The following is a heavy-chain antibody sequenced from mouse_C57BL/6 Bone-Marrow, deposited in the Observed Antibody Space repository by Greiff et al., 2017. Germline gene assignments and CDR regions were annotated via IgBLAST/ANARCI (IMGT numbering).Heavy chain of an antibody. CDR2: IYPGGGYT. CDR1: GYTFTNYW. D-gene: IGHD4-1*01. CDR3: ARAPNWVYFDY. J-gene: IGHJ2*01. V-gene: IGHV1-63*01. Sequence: VQLQQSGAELVRPGTSVKMSCKASGYTFTNYWIGWAKQRPGHGLEWIGDIYPGGGYTNYNEKFKGKATLTVDKSSSTAYMQFSSLTSEDSAIYYCARAPNWVYFDYWGQGTTLTVSS.